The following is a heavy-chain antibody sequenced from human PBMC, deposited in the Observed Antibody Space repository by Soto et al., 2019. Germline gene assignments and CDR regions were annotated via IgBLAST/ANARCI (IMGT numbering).Heavy chain of an antibody. D-gene: IGHD3-9*01. CDR2: IIPIFGTA. Sequence: QVQLVQSGAEVKKPGSSVKVSCKASGGTFSSYAISWVRQAPGQGLEWMGGIIPIFGTANYAQKFQGRVTITADESTSTAYMELSSLRSEDTAVYYCARGFVDYDLLTGYYTFDYWGQGTLVTVSS. CDR1: GGTFSSYA. CDR3: ARGFVDYDLLTGYYTFDY. V-gene: IGHV1-69*01. J-gene: IGHJ4*02.